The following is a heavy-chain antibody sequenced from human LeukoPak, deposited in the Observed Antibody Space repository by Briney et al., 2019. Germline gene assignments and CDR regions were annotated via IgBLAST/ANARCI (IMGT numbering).Heavy chain of an antibody. J-gene: IGHJ4*02. V-gene: IGHV3-66*01. CDR3: AGRGDGNLYYFDH. Sequence: PGGSLRLSCAASGFIVSDSYMSWVRQAPGKGLEWVSVIYSSGTTYYAESVKGRFTISRDNSKNTLYLQMNSLRPEDTAVYYCAGRGDGNLYYFDHWGQGTLVTASS. CDR1: GFIVSDSY. CDR2: IYSSGTT. D-gene: IGHD5-24*01.